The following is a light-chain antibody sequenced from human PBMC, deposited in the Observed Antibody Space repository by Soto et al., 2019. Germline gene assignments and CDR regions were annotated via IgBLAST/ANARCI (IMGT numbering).Light chain of an antibody. Sequence: QSALTQPASVSGSPGQSITISCTGTSSDVGGYSYVSWYQQHPGKAPKLMIYDVSNRPSGVSNRFSGSKSGNTASLTISGLQAEDEADNYCSSYTSSSTLVFGGGTKVTVL. CDR3: SSYTSSSTLV. J-gene: IGLJ2*01. V-gene: IGLV2-14*01. CDR1: SSDVGGYSY. CDR2: DVS.